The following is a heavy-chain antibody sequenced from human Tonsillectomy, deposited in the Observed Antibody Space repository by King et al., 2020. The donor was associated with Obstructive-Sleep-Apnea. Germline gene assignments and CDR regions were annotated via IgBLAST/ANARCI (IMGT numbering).Heavy chain of an antibody. D-gene: IGHD6-13*01. CDR3: AREQQAFDY. CDR2: IFSGGGT. CDR1: GFTVSTNY. J-gene: IGHJ4*02. Sequence: VQLVESGGGLVQPGGSLRLSCAASGFTVSTNYMSWGRPAPGKGRGWGSVIFSGGGTYYADSGKGRLTISRDNSKNTLYLQMNSLRAEDTAVYYCAREQQAFDYWGQGTLVTVSS. V-gene: IGHV3-66*01.